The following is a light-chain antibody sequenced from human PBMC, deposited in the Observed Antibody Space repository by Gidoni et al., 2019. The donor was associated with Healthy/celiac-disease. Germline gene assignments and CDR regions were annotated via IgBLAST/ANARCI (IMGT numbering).Light chain of an antibody. CDR3: QSYDSSLSGYWV. CDR2: GNS. CDR1: SSNIGAGYD. V-gene: IGLV1-40*01. Sequence: QSLLTQPPSVSGTPGQRVTSSCTGSSSNIGAGYDVHCYQQRPGTAPKLLIYGNSNRPSGVPDRFSGSKSGTSASLAITGLQAEDEADYYCQSYDSSLSGYWVFGGGTKLTVL. J-gene: IGLJ3*02.